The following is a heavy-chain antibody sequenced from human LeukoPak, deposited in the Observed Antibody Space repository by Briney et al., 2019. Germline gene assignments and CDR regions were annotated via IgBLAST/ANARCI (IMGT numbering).Heavy chain of an antibody. CDR2: IIPIFGTA. Sequence: ASVKVSCKASGGTFSSYAISWVRQAPGQGLEWMGGIIPIFGTANYAQKFQGRVTITADESTSTAYMELSSLRSEDTAVYYCARDHVDSSGWYYNWFDPWGQGTLVTVSS. CDR3: ARDHVDSSGWYYNWFDP. J-gene: IGHJ5*02. V-gene: IGHV1-69*13. D-gene: IGHD6-19*01. CDR1: GGTFSSYA.